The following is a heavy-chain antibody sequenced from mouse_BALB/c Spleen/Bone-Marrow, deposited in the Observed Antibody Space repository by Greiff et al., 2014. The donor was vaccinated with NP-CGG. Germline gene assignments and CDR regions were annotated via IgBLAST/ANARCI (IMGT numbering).Heavy chain of an antibody. D-gene: IGHD4-1*01. V-gene: IGHV1-54*01. Sequence: QVQLQQSGAELVRPGTSVKVSCKASGYAFTNYLIEWVKQRPGQSLEWIGVINPGSGGTNYNEKFRGKATLTADKSSSTAYMQLSSLTSDDSAVYFCARCLTGTSALDFWGQGTSVTVSS. CDR1: GYAFTNYL. CDR3: ARCLTGTSALDF. J-gene: IGHJ4*01. CDR2: INPGSGGT.